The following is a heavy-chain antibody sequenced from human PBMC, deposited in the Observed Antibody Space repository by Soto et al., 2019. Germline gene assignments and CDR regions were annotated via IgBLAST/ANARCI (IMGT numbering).Heavy chain of an antibody. Sequence: EVQLVESGGGLVQPGGSLRLSCAASGFTFSNYDMHWVRQVTGKGLEWVSTIGTAGDTYYPGSVKGRFTICRENAKNSLYLQMNSLRAEDTALYYCARGRLISLYYFDYWGQGTLVTVSS. CDR1: GFTFSNYD. D-gene: IGHD2-15*01. CDR2: IGTAGDT. V-gene: IGHV3-13*01. CDR3: ARGRLISLYYFDY. J-gene: IGHJ4*02.